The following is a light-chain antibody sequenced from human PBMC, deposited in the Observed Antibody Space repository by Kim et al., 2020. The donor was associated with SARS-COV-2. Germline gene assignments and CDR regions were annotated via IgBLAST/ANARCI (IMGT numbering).Light chain of an antibody. CDR1: SSNIGAGYD. V-gene: IGLV1-40*01. CDR3: QSYDSSLSGYV. J-gene: IGLJ1*01. CDR2: GNS. Sequence: QSVLTQPPSVSGAPGQRVTISCTGSSSNIGAGYDVNWYQQFPGTAPKLLIYGNSKRPSGVPDRFSGSKSGTSVSLAITGLQAEDETDYYCQSYDSSLSGYVFGTGTKVTVL.